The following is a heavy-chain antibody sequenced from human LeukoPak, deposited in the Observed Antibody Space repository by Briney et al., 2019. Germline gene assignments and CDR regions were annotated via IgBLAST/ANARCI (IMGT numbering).Heavy chain of an antibody. Sequence: GGSLRLSCAASGFTFDDYAMHWVRQAPGKGLVWVSRINSDGSSTSYADSVKGRFTISRDNTKNTLYLQMNSLRAEDTAVYYCARGGDYPYYYDMDVWGQGTTVTVSS. CDR1: GFTFDDYA. J-gene: IGHJ6*02. V-gene: IGHV3-74*01. CDR2: INSDGSST. CDR3: ARGGDYPYYYDMDV. D-gene: IGHD4-17*01.